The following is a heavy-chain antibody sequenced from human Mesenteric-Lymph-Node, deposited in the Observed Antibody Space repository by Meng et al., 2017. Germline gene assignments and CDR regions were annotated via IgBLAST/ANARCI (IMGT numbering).Heavy chain of an antibody. V-gene: IGHV3-48*03. CDR2: ISSSGSTI. CDR1: GFTFSSYE. Sequence: GESLKISCAASGFTFSSYEMNWVRQAPGKGLEWVSYISSSGSTIYYADSVKGRFTISRDNAKNSLYLQMNSLRAEDTAVYYCARVFYYYDSSGFNDAFDIWGQGTMVTVSS. CDR3: ARVFYYYDSSGFNDAFDI. D-gene: IGHD3-22*01. J-gene: IGHJ3*02.